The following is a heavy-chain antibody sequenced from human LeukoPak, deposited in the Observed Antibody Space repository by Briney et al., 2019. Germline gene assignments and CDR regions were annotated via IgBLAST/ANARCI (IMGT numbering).Heavy chain of an antibody. J-gene: IGHJ4*02. CDR2: IYHSGST. CDR1: GFTFDDYG. Sequence: GSLRLSCAASGFTFDDYGMSWVRQAPGKGLEWIGEIYHSGSTNYSPSLKSRVTISVDKSKNQFSLKLSSVTAADTAVYYCASRELVAATQFDYWGQGTLVTVSS. V-gene: IGHV4-4*02. CDR3: ASRELVAATQFDY. D-gene: IGHD2-15*01.